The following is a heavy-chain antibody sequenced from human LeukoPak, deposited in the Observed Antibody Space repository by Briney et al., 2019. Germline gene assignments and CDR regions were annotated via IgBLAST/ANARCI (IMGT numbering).Heavy chain of an antibody. J-gene: IGHJ5*02. Sequence: SETLSLTCTVSGGSISSYYWSWIRQPPGKGLEWIGEINHSGSTNYNPSLKSRVTISVDTSKDQFSLKLSSVTAADTAVYYCVRKGYSYGYVGYSSGWYSNWFDPWGQGTLVTVSS. CDR3: VRKGYSYGYVGYSSGWYSNWFDP. CDR1: GGSISSYY. CDR2: INHSGST. D-gene: IGHD6-19*01. V-gene: IGHV4-34*01.